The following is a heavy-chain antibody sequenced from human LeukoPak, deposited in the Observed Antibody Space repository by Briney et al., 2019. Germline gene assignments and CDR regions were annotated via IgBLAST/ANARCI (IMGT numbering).Heavy chain of an antibody. Sequence: ASVKVSCKASGYTFTSYDIYWVRQATGQGLEWMGWVNPNSGNTGYAQQFQGRVTITRDTSISTVYMELNSLRFEDTAVYYCARDKKLPLQDAFDIWGQGTMVTVSS. CDR2: VNPNSGNT. D-gene: IGHD3-10*01. V-gene: IGHV1-8*01. J-gene: IGHJ3*02. CDR3: ARDKKLPLQDAFDI. CDR1: GYTFTSYD.